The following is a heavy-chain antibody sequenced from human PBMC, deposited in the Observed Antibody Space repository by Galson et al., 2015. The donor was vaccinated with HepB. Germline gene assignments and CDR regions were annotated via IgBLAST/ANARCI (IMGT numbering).Heavy chain of an antibody. V-gene: IGHV3-30*04. Sequence: SLRLSCAASGFTFSSYAMHWVRQAPGKGLEWVAVISYDGSNKYYADSVKGRFTISRDNSKNTLYLQMNSLRAEDTAVYYCARDAYGARYYYYGMDVWGQGTTVTVSS. D-gene: IGHD4-17*01. CDR2: ISYDGSNK. CDR1: GFTFSSYA. CDR3: ARDAYGARYYYYGMDV. J-gene: IGHJ6*02.